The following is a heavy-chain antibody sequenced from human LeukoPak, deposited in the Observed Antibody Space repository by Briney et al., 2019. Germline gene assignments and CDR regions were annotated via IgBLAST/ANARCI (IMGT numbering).Heavy chain of an antibody. J-gene: IGHJ3*02. D-gene: IGHD6-13*01. CDR3: ARTLALDAFDI. Sequence: GESLKISCKASGYSFSNYWIGWVRQMPGEGLEWMGRIYPDESETTYSPSFQGQVTITADKSTNTAYLQWRSLKAWDTAMYYCARTLALDAFDIWGQGTMVTVSS. CDR1: GYSFSNYW. CDR2: IYPDESET. V-gene: IGHV5-51*01.